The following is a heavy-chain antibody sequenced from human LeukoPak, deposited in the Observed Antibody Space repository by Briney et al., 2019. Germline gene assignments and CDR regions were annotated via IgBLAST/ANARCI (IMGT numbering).Heavy chain of an antibody. J-gene: IGHJ5*02. CDR2: INHSGST. D-gene: IGHD3-22*01. Sequence: PSETLSLTCAVYGGSFSGYYWSWIRQPPGKGPEWIGEINHSGSTNYNPSLKSRVTISVDTSKNQFSLKLSSVTAADTAVYYCARGPPRSRYYYDSSGYFPSWGQGTLVTVSS. V-gene: IGHV4-34*01. CDR1: GGSFSGYY. CDR3: ARGPPRSRYYYDSSGYFPS.